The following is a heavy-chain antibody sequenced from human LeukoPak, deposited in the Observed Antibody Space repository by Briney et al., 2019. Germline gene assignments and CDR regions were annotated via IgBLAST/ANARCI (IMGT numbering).Heavy chain of an antibody. Sequence: SQTLSLTCAISGDSVSSNSASWNWIRQSPSRGLEWPGRIYYRSRWSYDYAVSVESRITINPDTSKNQFSPQMSSVTPDDTAVYFCARGGRGYYVSVFDFWGQGNLVTVSA. CDR2: IYYRSRWSY. D-gene: IGHD3-16*01. J-gene: IGHJ5*01. CDR1: GDSVSSNSAS. V-gene: IGHV6-1*01. CDR3: ARGGRGYYVSVFDF.